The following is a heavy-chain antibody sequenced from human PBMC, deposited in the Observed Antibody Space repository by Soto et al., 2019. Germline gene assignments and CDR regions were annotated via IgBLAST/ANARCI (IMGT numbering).Heavy chain of an antibody. J-gene: IGHJ5*02. CDR3: ARGVDTMAFDH. V-gene: IGHV4-30-4*02. D-gene: IGHD2-2*01. CDR1: GDSLRSGDYY. CDR2: IYNSGST. Sequence: SETLSLSCAVSGDSLRSGDYYWIWIRQPPGKGLEWIGYIYNSGSTYYEPSLRSRLTISEDLSKNQLSPRLTAVTAADTAVYYCARGVDTMAFDHWGQGTLVTVSS.